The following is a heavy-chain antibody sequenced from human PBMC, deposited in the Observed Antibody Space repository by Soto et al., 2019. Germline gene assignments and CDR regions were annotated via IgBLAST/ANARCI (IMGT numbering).Heavy chain of an antibody. CDR2: IYHSGST. V-gene: IGHV4-4*02. J-gene: IGHJ4*02. Sequence: VQLQESGPGLVKPSGTLSLTCAVSGGSISSSNWWNWVRQPPGKGLGWIGEIYHSGSTNYNPSHKSRVTISVDKSKNQFSLKLSSVTAADTAVYYCARAHRLAVAGAFDYWGLGTLVTVSS. CDR1: GGSISSSNW. CDR3: ARAHRLAVAGAFDY. D-gene: IGHD6-19*01.